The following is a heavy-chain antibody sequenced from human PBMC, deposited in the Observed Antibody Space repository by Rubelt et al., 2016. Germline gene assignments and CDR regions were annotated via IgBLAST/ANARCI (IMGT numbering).Heavy chain of an antibody. V-gene: IGHV4-34*01. CDR2: INHRDST. J-gene: IGHJ4*02. Sequence: QVQLQQWGAGLLKPSETLSLTCAVYGGSFSGYYWSWIRQPPGKGLEWIGEINHRDSTHYSPPLKSRVTISGDTATNQFSRKLSSVTAADTAVYYCASRGRYYGSGSYPPRTGIVDYWGQGTLVTVSS. CDR1: GGSFSGYY. D-gene: IGHD3-10*01. CDR3: ASRGRYYGSGSYPPRTGIVDY.